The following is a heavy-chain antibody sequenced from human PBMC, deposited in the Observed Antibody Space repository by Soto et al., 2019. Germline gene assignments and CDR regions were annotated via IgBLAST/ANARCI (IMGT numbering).Heavy chain of an antibody. D-gene: IGHD1-1*01. J-gene: IGHJ6*02. V-gene: IGHV1-69*12. CDR1: GGTFSSYA. Sequence: QVQLVQSGAEVKKPGSSVKVSCKASGGTFSSYAISWVRQAPGQGLEWMGGIIPIFGTANYAQKFQGRVTITADESTSTAYMELSSLRSEDTAVYYCARTGGQLDPYYYYYGMDVWGQGTTVTVSS. CDR2: IIPIFGTA. CDR3: ARTGGQLDPYYYYYGMDV.